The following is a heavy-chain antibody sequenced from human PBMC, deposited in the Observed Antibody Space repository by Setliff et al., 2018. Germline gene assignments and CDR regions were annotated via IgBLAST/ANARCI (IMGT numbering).Heavy chain of an antibody. CDR1: GFTFSNFG. Sequence: PGGSLRLSCAASGFTFSNFGMNWVRQAPGKGLEWVSSISGSGTYTYTADSVKGRFTISRDNAKNSLYLQMNSLRAEDTAVYFCARHNTNLQPNDYWGQGTLVTVSS. CDR2: ISGSGTYT. D-gene: IGHD1-1*01. V-gene: IGHV3-21*01. J-gene: IGHJ4*02. CDR3: ARHNTNLQPNDY.